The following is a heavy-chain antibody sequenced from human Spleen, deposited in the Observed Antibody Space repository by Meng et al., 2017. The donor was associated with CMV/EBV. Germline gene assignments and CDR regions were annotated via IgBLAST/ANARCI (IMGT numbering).Heavy chain of an antibody. CDR1: GFTFSSYA. D-gene: IGHD2-8*01. J-gene: IGHJ6*02. Sequence: GESLKISCAASGFTFSSYAMHWVRQAPGKGLEWVAVISYDGSNKYHADSVKGRFTIYRDNSKNTLYLQMNSLRAEDTAVYYRARCRDPVLMVYARNYGLDVWGQGTTVTVSS. V-gene: IGHV3-30*04. CDR3: ARCRDPVLMVYARNYGLDV. CDR2: ISYDGSNK.